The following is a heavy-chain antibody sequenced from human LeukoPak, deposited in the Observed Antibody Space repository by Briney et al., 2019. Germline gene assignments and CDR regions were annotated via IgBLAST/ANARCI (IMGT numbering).Heavy chain of an antibody. D-gene: IGHD3-10*01. CDR2: IYYSGST. CDR1: GASINGYY. Sequence: SETLSLTCTVSGASINGYYWSWIRQPPGKGLEWIGYIYYSGSTNYNPSLKSRVTISVDTSKNQFSLKLSSVTAADTAVYYCARLSRASSGSSDYWGQGTLVTVSS. J-gene: IGHJ4*02. V-gene: IGHV4-59*01. CDR3: ARLSRASSGSSDY.